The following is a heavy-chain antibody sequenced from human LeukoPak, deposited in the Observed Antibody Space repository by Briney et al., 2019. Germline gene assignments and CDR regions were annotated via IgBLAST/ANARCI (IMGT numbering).Heavy chain of an antibody. CDR2: ISNDGSRK. V-gene: IGHV3-30*03. D-gene: IGHD1-26*01. CDR1: EFTFSRHG. Sequence: PGGSLRLSCAPSEFTFSRHGMHWVRQAPGKGLEWVAIISNDGSRKYYAHSVEGRFTISRDNSKNTLYLQMDSLRAEDTAVYYCATDRNSGKYYDYWGQGTLVTVSS. CDR3: ATDRNSGKYYDY. J-gene: IGHJ4*02.